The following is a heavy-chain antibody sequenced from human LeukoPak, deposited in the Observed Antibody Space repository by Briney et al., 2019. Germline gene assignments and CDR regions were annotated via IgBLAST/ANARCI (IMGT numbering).Heavy chain of an antibody. CDR1: GFTVSSNY. CDR3: ARESGYSYGLAGFFDY. Sequence: PGGSLRLSCAASGFTVSSNYVSWVRQAPGKGLEWVSVIYSDGRIHYADSVKGRFTISRDDSKNTLYLQMNSLRAEDTAVYYCARESGYSYGLAGFFDYWGQGTLVTVSS. CDR2: IYSDGRI. D-gene: IGHD5-18*01. J-gene: IGHJ4*02. V-gene: IGHV3-53*01.